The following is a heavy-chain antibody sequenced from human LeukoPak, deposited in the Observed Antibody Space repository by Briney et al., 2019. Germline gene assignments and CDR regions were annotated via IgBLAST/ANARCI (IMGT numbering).Heavy chain of an antibody. CDR2: IYYSGST. CDR3: ARIRGVIVSDDAFDI. Sequence: SETLSLTCTVSGGSISSYYWSWIRQPPGKGLEWIGYIYYSGSTNYNPSLKSRVTISVDTSKNQFSLKLSSVTAADTAVYYCARIRGVIVSDDAFDIWGQGTMVTVSS. CDR1: GGSISSYY. D-gene: IGHD3-10*01. J-gene: IGHJ3*02. V-gene: IGHV4-59*01.